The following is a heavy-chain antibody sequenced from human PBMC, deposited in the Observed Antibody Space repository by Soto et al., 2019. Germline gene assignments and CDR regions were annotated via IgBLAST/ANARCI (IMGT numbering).Heavy chain of an antibody. Sequence: GGSLRLSCAASGFTFSDYYMSWIRQAPGKGPEWVSYISSSSSYTNYADSVKGRFTISRDNAKNSLYLQMNSLRAEDTAVYYCAKPRSGFQWPPFDPWGHGTLVTVS. CDR2: ISSSSSYT. V-gene: IGHV3-11*03. CDR3: AKPRSGFQWPPFDP. D-gene: IGHD6-19*01. CDR1: GFTFSDYY. J-gene: IGHJ5*02.